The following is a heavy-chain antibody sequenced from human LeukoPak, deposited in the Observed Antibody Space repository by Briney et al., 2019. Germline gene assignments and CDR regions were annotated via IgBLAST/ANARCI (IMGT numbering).Heavy chain of an antibody. Sequence: NSSETLSLTCTVSGGSISSGGYSWSWIRQPPGKGLEWIGYIYHSGSTYYNPSLKSRVTISVDRSKNQFSLKLSSVTAADTAVYYCARVGYYGSGGTRHDAFDIWGQGTMVTVSS. CDR2: IYHSGST. CDR1: GGSISSGGYS. J-gene: IGHJ3*02. V-gene: IGHV4-30-2*01. CDR3: ARVGYYGSGGTRHDAFDI. D-gene: IGHD3-10*01.